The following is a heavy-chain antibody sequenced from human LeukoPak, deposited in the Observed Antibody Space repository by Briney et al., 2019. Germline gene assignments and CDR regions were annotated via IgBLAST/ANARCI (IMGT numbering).Heavy chain of an antibody. V-gene: IGHV4-39*07. J-gene: IGHJ5*02. D-gene: IGHD4-11*01. CDR2: IYYSGST. CDR1: GGSISSSNYY. Sequence: PSETLSLTCTVSGGSISSSNYYWGWIRQPPGEGLEWLGSIYYSGSTYYNPSLKSRVTLSVDTSKNQFSLKLSSVTAADTAVYYCARDLTTVTRYNWFDPWGQGTLVTVSS. CDR3: ARDLTTVTRYNWFDP.